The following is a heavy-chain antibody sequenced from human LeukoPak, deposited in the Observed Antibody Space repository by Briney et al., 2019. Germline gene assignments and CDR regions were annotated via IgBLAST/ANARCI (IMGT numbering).Heavy chain of an antibody. CDR2: ISYDGSNK. Sequence: PGGSLRLSCAASGFTFSSYAMHWVRQAPGKGLEWVAVISYDGSNKYYADSVKGRFTISRVNSKNTLYLQMNSLRAEDTAVYYCARDEGYGDSSFDYWGQGTLVTVSS. CDR1: GFTFSSYA. V-gene: IGHV3-30-3*01. CDR3: ARDEGYGDSSFDY. J-gene: IGHJ4*02. D-gene: IGHD4-17*01.